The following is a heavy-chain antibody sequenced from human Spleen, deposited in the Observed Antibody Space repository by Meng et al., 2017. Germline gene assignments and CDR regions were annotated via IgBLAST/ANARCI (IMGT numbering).Heavy chain of an antibody. D-gene: IGHD3-10*01. V-gene: IGHV3-7*01. CDR3: ARMAMVRGVILDY. J-gene: IGHJ4*02. CDR1: GFTVSSNY. Sequence: GESLKISCAASGFTVSSNYMSWVRQAPGKGLEWVANIKQDGSEKYYVDSVKGRFTISRDNAKNSLYLQMNSLRAEDTAVYYCARMAMVRGVILDYWGQGTLVTVSS. CDR2: IKQDGSEK.